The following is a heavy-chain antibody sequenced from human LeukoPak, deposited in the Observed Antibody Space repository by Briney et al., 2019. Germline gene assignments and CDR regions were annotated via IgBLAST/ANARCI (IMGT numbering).Heavy chain of an antibody. Sequence: GGSLRLSCAASGFTFSNAWMSWVRQAPGKGLEWVAFLWSGGGNECYADSVKGRFTISRDNSKNTLYLQMTSLRAEDTAVYYCARDQYWNPDSWGQGTLVTVSS. D-gene: IGHD1-1*01. CDR2: LWSGGGNE. CDR3: ARDQYWNPDS. J-gene: IGHJ4*02. CDR1: GFTFSNAW. V-gene: IGHV3-33*08.